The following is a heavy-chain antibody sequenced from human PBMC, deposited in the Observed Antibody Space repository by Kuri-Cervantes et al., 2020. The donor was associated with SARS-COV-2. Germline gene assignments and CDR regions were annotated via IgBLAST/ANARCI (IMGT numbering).Heavy chain of an antibody. CDR2: ISSSSSTI. Sequence: GESLKISCAASGFTFSSYSMNWVRQAPGKGLEWVSYISSSSSTIYYADSVKGRFTISRDNAKNSLSLEMNSLRAEDTAVYYCARDQYSSSSGYYFYMDVWGNGTTVTVSS. J-gene: IGHJ6*03. D-gene: IGHD6-6*01. CDR1: GFTFSSYS. CDR3: ARDQYSSSSGYYFYMDV. V-gene: IGHV3-48*04.